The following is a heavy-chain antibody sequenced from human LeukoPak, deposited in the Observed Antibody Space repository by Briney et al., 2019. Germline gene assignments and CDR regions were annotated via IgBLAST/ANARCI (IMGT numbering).Heavy chain of an antibody. CDR3: ARERVAHATMIVVVNNFDY. CDR1: GGSISSGGYY. D-gene: IGHD3-22*01. V-gene: IGHV4-31*03. Sequence: SQTLSLTCTVSGGSISSGGYYWSWIRQHPGKGLEWIGYIYYSGSTYYNPSLKSRVTISVDTSKNQFSLKLSSVTAADTAVYYCARERVAHATMIVVVNNFDYWGQGTLVTVSS. J-gene: IGHJ4*02. CDR2: IYYSGST.